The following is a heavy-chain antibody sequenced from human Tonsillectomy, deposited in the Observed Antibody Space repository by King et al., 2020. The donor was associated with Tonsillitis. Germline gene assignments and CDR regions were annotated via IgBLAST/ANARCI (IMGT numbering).Heavy chain of an antibody. CDR1: GFTFSSYA. J-gene: IGHJ2*01. V-gene: IGHV3-23*01. Sequence: VHLLESGGGLVQPGGCLRLSCAASGFTFSSYAMSWVRQAPGKGLEWVSSISGSGFSTDYADSMKGRFTISRDNSKNTLYLQMNSLRAEDTAIYYCAKAVSGDWYFDLWGRGTLVTVSS. CDR3: AKAVSGDWYFDL. CDR2: ISGSGFST. D-gene: IGHD7-27*01.